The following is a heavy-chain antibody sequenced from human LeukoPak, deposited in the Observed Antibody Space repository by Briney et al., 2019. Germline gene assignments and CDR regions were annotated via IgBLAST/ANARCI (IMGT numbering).Heavy chain of an antibody. CDR1: GFTFSSYA. D-gene: IGHD6-19*01. CDR3: AKGRTEGGTLALDY. V-gene: IGHV3-23*01. J-gene: IGHJ4*02. Sequence: GGSLTLSCAASGFTFSSYAMTWVRQAPGKGLEWVSGISGSSGNTYYTDSVRGRLSISRDNSKNTLYLQVNSLRAEDTAVYYCAKGRTEGGTLALDYWGQGTLVTVSS. CDR2: ISGSSGNT.